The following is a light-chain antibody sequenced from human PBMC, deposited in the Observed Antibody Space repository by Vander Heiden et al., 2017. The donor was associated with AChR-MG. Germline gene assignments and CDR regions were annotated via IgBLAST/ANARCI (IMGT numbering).Light chain of an antibody. V-gene: IGKV3-15*01. J-gene: IGKJ1*01. CDR3: QQYNNWPPVT. CDR2: GAS. CDR1: QSVSSN. Sequence: EMVMTQPPATLSVSPGERATLSCRASQSVSSNLAWYQQKPGQAPRLLIYGASTRATGIPARFSGSGSGTEFTLTISSLQSEDFAVYYCQQYNNWPPVTFGQGTKVEIK.